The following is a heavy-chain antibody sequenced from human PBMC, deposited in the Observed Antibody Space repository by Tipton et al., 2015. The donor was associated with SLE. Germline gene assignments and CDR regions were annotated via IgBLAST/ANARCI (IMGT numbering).Heavy chain of an antibody. CDR2: ISYTGNT. Sequence: TLSLTCTVSGGSISCYYWSWVRQPPGKGLEWIGYISYTGNTNYNPSLKSRVTMSVDTSKNQFSLNLTSVTAADTAVYYCASDKSRHSKYNLDYWGQGTLVTVSS. D-gene: IGHD5-24*01. CDR1: GGSISCYY. J-gene: IGHJ4*02. V-gene: IGHV4-59*12. CDR3: ASDKSRHSKYNLDY.